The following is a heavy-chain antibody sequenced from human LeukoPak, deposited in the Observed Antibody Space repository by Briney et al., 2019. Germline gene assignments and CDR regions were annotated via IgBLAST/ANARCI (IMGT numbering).Heavy chain of an antibody. CDR1: GGTFSSYA. V-gene: IGHV1-69*13. J-gene: IGHJ4*02. CDR3: ARGRRTGDITWIDY. Sequence: GASVKVSCKASGGTFSSYAISWVRQAPGQGLEWTGGIIPIFGTANYAQKFQGRVTITADESTSTAYMELSSLRSEDTAVYYCARGRRTGDITWIDYWGQGTLVTVSS. CDR2: IIPIFGTA. D-gene: IGHD7-27*01.